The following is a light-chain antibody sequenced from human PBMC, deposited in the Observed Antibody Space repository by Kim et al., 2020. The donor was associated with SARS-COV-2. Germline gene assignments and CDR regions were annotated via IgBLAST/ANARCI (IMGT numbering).Light chain of an antibody. V-gene: IGLV3-1*01. CDR1: KLGDKY. CDR2: QDI. Sequence: VAPGQTASVTCSGDKLGDKYVCWYQQKPGQSPVLVIYQDIKRPSGIPERFSGSNSGNTATLTISGNQAMDEADYYCQAWDSSAHYVFGTGTKVTVL. J-gene: IGLJ1*01. CDR3: QAWDSSAHYV.